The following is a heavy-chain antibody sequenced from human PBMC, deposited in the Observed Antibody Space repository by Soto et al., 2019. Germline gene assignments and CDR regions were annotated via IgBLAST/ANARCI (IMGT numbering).Heavy chain of an antibody. D-gene: IGHD3-22*01. Sequence: PSETLSLTCTVSGSSISSYYWSWIRQPPGKGLEWIGYIYFTGSTNYNPSLKSRVTISVDTSKNQFSLKLTSVTAADTAVYYCARIYYDSVFDYWGQGTLVTVSS. CDR1: GSSISSYY. CDR3: ARIYYDSVFDY. CDR2: IYFTGST. J-gene: IGHJ4*02. V-gene: IGHV4-59*12.